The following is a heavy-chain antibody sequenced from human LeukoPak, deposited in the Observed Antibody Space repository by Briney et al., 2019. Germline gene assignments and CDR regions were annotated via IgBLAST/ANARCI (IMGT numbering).Heavy chain of an antibody. D-gene: IGHD3-3*01. V-gene: IGHV3-11*04. CDR3: ARDPRWATIFGVVKYYYYYMDV. Sequence: GGSLRLSCAASGFTFSDYYMSWIRQAPGKGLEWVSYISSSGSTIYYADSVKGRFTISRDNAKNSLYLQMNSLRAEDTAVYYCARDPRWATIFGVVKYYYYYMDVWGKGTTVTVSS. CDR1: GFTFSDYY. J-gene: IGHJ6*03. CDR2: ISSSGSTI.